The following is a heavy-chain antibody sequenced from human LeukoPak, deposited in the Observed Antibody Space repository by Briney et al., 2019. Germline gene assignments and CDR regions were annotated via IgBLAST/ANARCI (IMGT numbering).Heavy chain of an antibody. CDR3: AKRGNPAVGHHYLDV. J-gene: IGHJ6*03. V-gene: IGHV3-23*01. Sequence: GGSLRLSCAASGFTFSSYDMSWVRQAPGKGLEWVSSITLSGGSTFYADSVKGRFTISRDNSKNTLYLQVNSLGVDDTAVYYCAKRGNPAVGHHYLDVWGKGTTVSVSS. CDR2: ITLSGGST. CDR1: GFTFSSYD. D-gene: IGHD2-2*01.